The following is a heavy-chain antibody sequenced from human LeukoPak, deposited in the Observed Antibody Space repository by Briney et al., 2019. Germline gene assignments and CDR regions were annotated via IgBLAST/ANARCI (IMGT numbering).Heavy chain of an antibody. D-gene: IGHD1-26*01. CDR2: IYSGGST. Sequence: GGSLRLSCAASGFTVSSNYMSGVRQAPGKGLEWVSVIYSGGSTYYADSVKGRFTISRDNSKNTLYLQMNSLRAEDTAVYYCARGGSYSPTRDYWGQGTLVTVSS. V-gene: IGHV3-66*01. CDR3: ARGGSYSPTRDY. J-gene: IGHJ4*02. CDR1: GFTVSSNY.